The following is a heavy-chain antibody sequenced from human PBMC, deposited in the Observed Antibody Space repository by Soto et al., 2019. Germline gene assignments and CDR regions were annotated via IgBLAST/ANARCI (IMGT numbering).Heavy chain of an antibody. CDR3: ARASYSRSGYYYSYYMDV. CDR2: MYYSGST. Sequence: SETLSLTCTVSDGSISSYYWSWIRQPPGKGLEWIGYMYYSGSTNYNPSLKSRVTISVDTSKNQFSLKLSSVSAADTAVYYCARASYSRSGYYYSYYMDVWGKGTTVTVSS. D-gene: IGHD6-6*01. V-gene: IGHV4-59*01. CDR1: DGSISSYY. J-gene: IGHJ6*03.